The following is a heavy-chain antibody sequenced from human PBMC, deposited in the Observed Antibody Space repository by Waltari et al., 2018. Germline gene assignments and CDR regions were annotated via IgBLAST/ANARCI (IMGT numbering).Heavy chain of an antibody. V-gene: IGHV3-74*03. CDR1: VFPFSPYW. CDR2: VNRDGSRT. CDR3: GTLEAVAS. Sequence: EAQVVESAGTFIQSGGSLRLYGTASVFPFSPYWMHWVRQAPGKGLVWVSGVNRDGSRTTYADPVKGRFTISRDNARNTVHLEMNTLTVEDTALYYCGTLEAVASWGQGTQVTVSS. J-gene: IGHJ5*02.